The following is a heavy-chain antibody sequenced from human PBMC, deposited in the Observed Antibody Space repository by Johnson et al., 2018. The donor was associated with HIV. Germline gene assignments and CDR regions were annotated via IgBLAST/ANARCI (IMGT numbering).Heavy chain of an antibody. J-gene: IGHJ3*01. Sequence: VQLVESGGGLVQPGGSLRLSCAASGFTVSSNYMSWVRQAPGKGLEWVSVIYSGGSTYYADSEKGRFTISRDNSKNTLYLQMSSLKVEDTAMYYCARDGESQQLPLGDAFDVWGQGTMVIVSS. CDR2: IYSGGST. CDR3: ARDGESQQLPLGDAFDV. D-gene: IGHD6-13*01. V-gene: IGHV3-66*01. CDR1: GFTVSSNY.